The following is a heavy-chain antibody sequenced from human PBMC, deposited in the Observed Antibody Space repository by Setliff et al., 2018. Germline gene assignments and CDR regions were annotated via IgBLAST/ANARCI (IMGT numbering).Heavy chain of an antibody. V-gene: IGHV4-61*09. CDR2: LYTSWST. Sequence: SETLSLTCILSDDSISSRHSYWSWVRQLAGKGLAWLGQLYTSWSTNYSPSLKSRVTISIDTSNYQFSLKVNSVTAADTAVYYCGRTDYSDGRYSMDVWGKGTTVTVSS. D-gene: IGHD6-19*01. CDR3: GRTDYSDGRYSMDV. CDR1: DDSISSRHSY. J-gene: IGHJ6*03.